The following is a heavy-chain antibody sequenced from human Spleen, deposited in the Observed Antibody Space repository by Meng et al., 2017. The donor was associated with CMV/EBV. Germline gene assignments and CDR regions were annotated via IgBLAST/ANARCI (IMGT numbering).Heavy chain of an antibody. J-gene: IGHJ6*02. Sequence: ASVKVSCKASGYTFTSYGISWVRQAPGQGLEWMGWISAYNGNTNYAQKLQGRVTMTTDTSTSTAYMELSSLRSEDTAVYYCARPADYGSGSRKALGYYYYYGMDVWGQGTTVTVSS. CDR1: GYTFTSYG. D-gene: IGHD3-10*01. CDR2: ISAYNGNT. CDR3: ARPADYGSGSRKALGYYYYYGMDV. V-gene: IGHV1-18*01.